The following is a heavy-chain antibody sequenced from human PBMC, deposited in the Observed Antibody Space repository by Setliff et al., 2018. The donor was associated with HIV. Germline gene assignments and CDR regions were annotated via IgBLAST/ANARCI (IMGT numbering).Heavy chain of an antibody. CDR3: ARSHGVY. Sequence: SETLSLTCTVSGGSISNYYWSWIRQHPGKGLEFIGCIYDSGSSHYNPSLKSRVVISIDTSKNQFSLKATSVTAADTAVYYCARSHGVYWGQGMLVTVSS. V-gene: IGHV4-4*09. CDR1: GGSISNYY. J-gene: IGHJ4*02. CDR2: IYDSGSS. D-gene: IGHD3-16*01.